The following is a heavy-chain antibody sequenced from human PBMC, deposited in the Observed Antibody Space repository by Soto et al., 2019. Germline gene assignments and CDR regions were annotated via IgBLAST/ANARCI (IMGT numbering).Heavy chain of an antibody. J-gene: IGHJ6*02. V-gene: IGHV3-43*01. CDR1: GFTFEDYN. CDR2: ISWDGGTT. CDR3: AKAHCGSGSFDYCGMDV. Sequence: EVHLVESGGVVVQPGGSLRLSCAASGFTFEDYNMHWVRQIPGKGLDWVSLISWDGGTTYYGDSVKGRFTISRDNSKNFLYLQMNSLRTEDTALYYCAKAHCGSGSFDYCGMDVWGQGTTVTVSS. D-gene: IGHD3-10*01.